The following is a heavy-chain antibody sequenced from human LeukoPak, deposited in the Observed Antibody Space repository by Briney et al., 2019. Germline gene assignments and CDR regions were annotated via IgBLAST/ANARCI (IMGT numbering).Heavy chain of an antibody. CDR3: ARGSDIVVVVAADQGNFDY. CDR1: GFTFSSYA. V-gene: IGHV3-30-3*01. J-gene: IGHJ4*02. CDR2: ISYDGSNK. D-gene: IGHD2-15*01. Sequence: PGGSLRLSCAASGFTFSSYAMHWVRQAPGKGLEWVAVISYDGSNKYYADSVKGRFTISRDNSKNTLYLQMNSLRAEDTAVYYCARGSDIVVVVAADQGNFDYWGQGTLVTVSS.